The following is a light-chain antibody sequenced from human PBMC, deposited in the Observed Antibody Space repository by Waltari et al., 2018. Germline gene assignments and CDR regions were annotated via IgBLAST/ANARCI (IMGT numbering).Light chain of an antibody. CDR3: QQTYTTVKT. Sequence: IQMTQSPSSLVASVGDRVIITCRASQNIRIYLNWFQQKPGRAPDLLMYGASRLQSGVPPRFSGSGSGTDFTLIISDLQPEDSATYYCQQTYTTVKTFGRGTRVEV. J-gene: IGKJ2*01. V-gene: IGKV1-39*01. CDR2: GAS. CDR1: QNIRIY.